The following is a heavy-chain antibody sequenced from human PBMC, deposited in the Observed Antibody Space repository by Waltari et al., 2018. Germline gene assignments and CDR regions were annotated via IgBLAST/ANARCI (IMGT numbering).Heavy chain of an antibody. CDR1: GGTFSSYA. CDR3: ATVGELLRAFDI. J-gene: IGHJ3*02. Sequence: QVQLVQSGAEVKKPGSSVKVSCKASGGTFSSYAISWVRQAPGQGLEWMGGIIPILGIANYAQKFQGRVTITADTSTDTAYMELSSLRSEDTAVYYCATVGELLRAFDIWGQGTMVTVSS. CDR2: IIPILGIA. D-gene: IGHD1-26*01. V-gene: IGHV1-69*04.